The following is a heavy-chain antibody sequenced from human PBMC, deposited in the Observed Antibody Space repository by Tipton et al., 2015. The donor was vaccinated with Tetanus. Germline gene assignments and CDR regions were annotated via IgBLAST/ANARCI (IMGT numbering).Heavy chain of an antibody. D-gene: IGHD3-9*01. CDR1: GYNFTHYS. Sequence: QLVQSGAEVKKPGESLKISCRGSGYNFTHYSIGWVRQMPGKGLEWVGIIDPRDSETFRGHVTISADKSISTAHLRWSSLEASDTAIYYCARRRSAILSGSYHWYFDIWGRGTLVIVSS. J-gene: IGHJ2*01. CDR2: IDPRDSET. CDR3: ARRRSAILSGSYHWYFDI. V-gene: IGHV5-51*01.